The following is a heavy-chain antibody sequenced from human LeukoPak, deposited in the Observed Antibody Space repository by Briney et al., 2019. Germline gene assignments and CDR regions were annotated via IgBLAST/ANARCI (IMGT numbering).Heavy chain of an antibody. CDR2: ISSSSRTI. Sequence: GGSLRLSCAASGFTFSSYSMNWVRQAPGKGLEWVSYISSSSRTIYYADSVKGRFTISRDNAKNSPYLQMNSLRAEDTAIYYCARQSGTMVTTRFDYWGQGTLVTVSS. D-gene: IGHD4-17*01. CDR3: ARQSGTMVTTRFDY. J-gene: IGHJ4*02. V-gene: IGHV3-48*01. CDR1: GFTFSSYS.